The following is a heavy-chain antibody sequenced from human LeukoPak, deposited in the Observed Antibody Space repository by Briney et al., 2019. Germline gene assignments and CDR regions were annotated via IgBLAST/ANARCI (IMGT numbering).Heavy chain of an antibody. CDR2: IKQDGSEK. CDR1: GFTFSSYE. Sequence: PGGSLRLSCAASGFTFSSYEMNWVRQAPGKGLEWVANIKQDGSEKYYVDSVKGRFTISRDNAKNSLYLQMNSLRAEDTAVYYCARYCSSTSCYWTNWFDPWGQGTLVTVSS. CDR3: ARYCSSTSCYWTNWFDP. J-gene: IGHJ5*02. D-gene: IGHD2-2*01. V-gene: IGHV3-7*01.